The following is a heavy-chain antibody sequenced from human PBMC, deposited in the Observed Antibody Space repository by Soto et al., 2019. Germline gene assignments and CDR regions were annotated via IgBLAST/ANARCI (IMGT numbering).Heavy chain of an antibody. CDR1: GYSFTSYW. CDR2: IDPSDSYT. Sequence: SLKISCKVSGYSFTSYWISWVRQMPGKGLEWMGRIDPSDSYTNYSPSFQGHVTISADKSISTAYLQWSSLKASDTAMYYCAKTSYSSSHFDYWGQGTLVTVSS. CDR3: AKTSYSSSHFDY. D-gene: IGHD6-6*01. V-gene: IGHV5-10-1*01. J-gene: IGHJ4*02.